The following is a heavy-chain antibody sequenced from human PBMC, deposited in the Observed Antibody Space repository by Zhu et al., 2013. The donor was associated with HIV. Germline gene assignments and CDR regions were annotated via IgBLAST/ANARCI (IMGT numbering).Heavy chain of an antibody. V-gene: IGHV1-2*02. D-gene: IGHD6-13*01. CDR3: AREQQLALYSWYYGLDV. CDR2: INPNSGGT. CDR1: GYTFTGYY. Sequence: QVQLVQSGAEVKKPGASVKVSCKASGYTFTGYYIHWVRQAPGQGLEWMGWINPNSGGTNYAQKFQGRVTMTRYTSISTAYMELSSLRSEDTAVYYCAREQQLALYSWYYGLDVWGQGTTVTVSS. J-gene: IGHJ6*01.